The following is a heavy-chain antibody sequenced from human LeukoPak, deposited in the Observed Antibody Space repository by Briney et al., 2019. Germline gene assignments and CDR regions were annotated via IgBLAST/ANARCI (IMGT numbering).Heavy chain of an antibody. J-gene: IGHJ6*02. D-gene: IGHD5-18*01. CDR2: IYYSGST. V-gene: IGHV4-31*03. Sequence: SQTLSLACTVSGGSISSGGYYWSWIRQHPGKGLEWIGYIYYSGSTYYNPSLKSRVTISVDTSKNQFSLKLSSVTAADTAVYYCARVPSMVTWRGYYGMDVWGQGTTVTVSS. CDR1: GGSISSGGYY. CDR3: ARVPSMVTWRGYYGMDV.